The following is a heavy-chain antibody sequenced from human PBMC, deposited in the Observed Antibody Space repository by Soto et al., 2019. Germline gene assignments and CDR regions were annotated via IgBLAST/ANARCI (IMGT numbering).Heavy chain of an antibody. CDR1: GFTFRNHA. J-gene: IGHJ4*02. CDR3: AREEYSNQYFDY. CDR2: ISYDGSNK. Sequence: GGSLRLSCAASGFTFRNHAMHWVRQAPGKGLEWVAVISYDGSNKYYADSVKGRFTISRDNSKNTLYLQMNSPRAEDSAMYYCAREEYSNQYFDYWGQGTLVTVS. D-gene: IGHD4-4*01. V-gene: IGHV3-30-3*01.